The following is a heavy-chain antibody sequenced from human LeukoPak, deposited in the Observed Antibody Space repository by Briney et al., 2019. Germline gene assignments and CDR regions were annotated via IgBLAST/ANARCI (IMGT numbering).Heavy chain of an antibody. V-gene: IGHV4-61*02. D-gene: IGHD2-2*02. J-gene: IGHJ5*02. CDR1: GGSISSGSYY. Sequence: PSETLSLTCTVSGGSISSGSYYWSWIRQPAGKGLEWIGRIYTSGSTNYNPSLKSRGTISVDTSKNQFSLKLSSVTAADTAVYYCARDSVVPAAIPTKRWFDPWGQGTLVTVSS. CDR3: ARDSVVPAAIPTKRWFDP. CDR2: IYTSGST.